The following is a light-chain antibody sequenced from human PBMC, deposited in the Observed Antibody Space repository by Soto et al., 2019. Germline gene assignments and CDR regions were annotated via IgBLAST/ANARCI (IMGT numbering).Light chain of an antibody. J-gene: IGKJ1*01. CDR3: QQSYSTLWT. Sequence: DIQMTQSPSSLSASVGDRVTITCRASQSISSYLNWYQQKPGKAPKLLIYAASSLQSGVPSRFSGIGSGTDFTLTISSLQPEDFATYYSQQSYSTLWTFGQGTKVEIK. CDR1: QSISSY. CDR2: AAS. V-gene: IGKV1-39*01.